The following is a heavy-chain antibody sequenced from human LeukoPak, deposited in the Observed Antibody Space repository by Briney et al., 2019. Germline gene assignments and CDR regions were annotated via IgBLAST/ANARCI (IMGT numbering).Heavy chain of an antibody. D-gene: IGHD3-22*01. V-gene: IGHV1-3*03. CDR2: INTGNGNT. CDR1: GYTFTNYA. J-gene: IGHJ5*02. CDR3: ARMSYYDSSGDNWFDP. Sequence: GAPVKVSCKASGYTFTNYAMHWVRQAPGQRLEWMGWINTGNGNTKYSQEFQGRVTMTRDTSISTAYMELSSLRSEDTAVYYCARMSYYDSSGDNWFDPWGQGTLVTVSS.